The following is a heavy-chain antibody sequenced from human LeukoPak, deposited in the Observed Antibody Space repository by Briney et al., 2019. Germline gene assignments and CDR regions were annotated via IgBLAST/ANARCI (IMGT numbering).Heavy chain of an antibody. J-gene: IGHJ5*02. V-gene: IGHV3-33*01. CDR2: IWYDGSNK. CDR3: AREGRGGWFDP. Sequence: GGSLRLSCAASGFIFSNYGVHWVRQAPGKGLEWVAVIWYDGSNKYYADSVKGRFTISRDNSKNTLYLQMNSLRAEDTAVYYCAREGRGGWFDPWGQGTLVTVSS. CDR1: GFIFSNYG.